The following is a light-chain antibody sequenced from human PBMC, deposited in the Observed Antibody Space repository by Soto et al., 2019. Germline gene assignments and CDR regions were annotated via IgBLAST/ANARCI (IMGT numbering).Light chain of an antibody. J-gene: IGKJ1*01. V-gene: IGKV3-15*01. Sequence: VMTQSPATLSVSPGDTATLSCRASQSLSSNLGWYRQKPGQAPRLLIFGASTRATGIPARFSGSGSGTEFSLTISSLQSEAFAVYFCQQYNDWPLTFRQGTKVEIK. CDR2: GAS. CDR3: QQYNDWPLT. CDR1: QSLSSN.